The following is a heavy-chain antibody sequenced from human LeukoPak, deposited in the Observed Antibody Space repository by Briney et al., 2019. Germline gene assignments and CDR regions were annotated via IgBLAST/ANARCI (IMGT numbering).Heavy chain of an antibody. D-gene: IGHD5-24*01. CDR1: GFTFSSYA. CDR2: ISSSSYI. CDR3: AREDGYNYVDY. V-gene: IGHV3-21*01. J-gene: IGHJ4*02. Sequence: GGSLRLSCAVSGFTFSSYAMSWVRQAPGKGLEWVSSISSSSYIYYGDSVKGRFSISRENAKNSLYLQMNSLRAEDTAVYYCAREDGYNYVDYWGQGTLVTVSS.